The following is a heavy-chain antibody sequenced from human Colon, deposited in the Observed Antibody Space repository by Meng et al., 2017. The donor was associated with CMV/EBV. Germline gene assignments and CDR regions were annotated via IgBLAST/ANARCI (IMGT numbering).Heavy chain of an antibody. J-gene: IGHJ4*02. CDR3: ARDPSGIEDFDY. CDR2: INTYDGHT. Sequence: ASVKVSCKTSGYTFIGYYMHWVRQAPGQGLEWVGWINTYDGHTRYAQNIQGRVSMTADPSTSIVYMELRSLRSDDTAVYYCARDPSGIEDFDYWGQGTLVTVSS. V-gene: IGHV1-18*04. CDR1: GYTFIGYY. D-gene: IGHD6-13*01.